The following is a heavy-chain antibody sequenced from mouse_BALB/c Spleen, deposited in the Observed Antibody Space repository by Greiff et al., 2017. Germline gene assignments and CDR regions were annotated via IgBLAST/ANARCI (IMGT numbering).Heavy chain of an antibody. CDR2: IYPYNGGT. J-gene: IGHJ1*01. CDR1: GYTFTDYN. V-gene: IGHV1S29*02. Sequence: VQLQQSGPELVKPGASVKISCKASGYTFTDYNMHWVKQSHGKSLEWIGYIYPYNGGTGYNQKFKSKATLTVDNSSSTAYMELRSLTSEDSAVYYCAREVRRYFDVWGAGTTVTVSS. CDR3: AREVRRYFDV. D-gene: IGHD2-14*01.